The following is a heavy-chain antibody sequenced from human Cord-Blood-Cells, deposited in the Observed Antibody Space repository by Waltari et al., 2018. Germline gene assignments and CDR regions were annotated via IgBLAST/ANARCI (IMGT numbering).Heavy chain of an antibody. D-gene: IGHD1-7*01. V-gene: IGHV4-61*01. Sequence: QVQLQESGPGLVKPSETLSLTCTVSGGSVSSGSYYWSWIRQPPGKGLEWIGYIYYSGSTNYNPSLKSRVTISVDTSKNQFSLKLSSVTAADTAVYYCASAPTGTMGAFDIWGQGTMVTVSS. CDR3: ASAPTGTMGAFDI. CDR2: IYYSGST. CDR1: GGSVSSGSYY. J-gene: IGHJ3*02.